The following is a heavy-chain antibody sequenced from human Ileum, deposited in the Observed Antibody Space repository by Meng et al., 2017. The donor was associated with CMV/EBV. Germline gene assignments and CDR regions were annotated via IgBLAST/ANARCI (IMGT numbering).Heavy chain of an antibody. CDR1: GGSISSSSYY. J-gene: IGHJ6*02. D-gene: IGHD3-3*01. V-gene: IGHV4-39*07. Sequence: SETLSLTCTVSGGSISSSSYYWCWIRQPPGKGLEWIGSIYYSGSTYYNPSLKSRDTISVDTSKNQFSLKLSSVTAAETAVYYCARGMPQYYDFLSGYPGMDVWGQGTMVTVSS. CDR3: ARGMPQYYDFLSGYPGMDV. CDR2: IYYSGST.